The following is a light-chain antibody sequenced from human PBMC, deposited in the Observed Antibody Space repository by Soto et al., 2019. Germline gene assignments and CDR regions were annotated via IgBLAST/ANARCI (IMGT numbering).Light chain of an antibody. V-gene: IGLV2-14*03. J-gene: IGLJ1*01. CDR3: SSYTTSSTYV. CDR2: DVS. CDR1: SSDVGGFNY. Sequence: QSVLTQPASVSGSPGQSIAISCTGTSSDVGGFNYVSWYQQHPGKAPKFMIYDVSSRPSGVSDRFSGSKSGNTASLTISGLQAEDEADYYCSSYTTSSTYVFGTGTKVTLL.